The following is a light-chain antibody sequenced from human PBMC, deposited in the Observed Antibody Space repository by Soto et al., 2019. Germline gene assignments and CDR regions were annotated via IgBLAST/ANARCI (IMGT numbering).Light chain of an antibody. Sequence: QSALTQPASVSGSPGQSITISCTGTSSDVGGYNYVSWYQQHPGKAPKLMIYEVNNRPSGVSNRFSGSKSGNTASLTISGLQDEDEDDYYCSSYTSSSTLVVFGGGTKVTVL. CDR1: SSDVGGYNY. CDR2: EVN. CDR3: SSYTSSSTLVV. J-gene: IGLJ2*01. V-gene: IGLV2-14*01.